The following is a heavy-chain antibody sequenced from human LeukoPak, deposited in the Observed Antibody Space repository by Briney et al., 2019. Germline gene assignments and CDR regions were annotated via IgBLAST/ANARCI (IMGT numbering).Heavy chain of an antibody. CDR3: AREDPPNYDFWSGYFDY. CDR1: GGSTSSYY. CDR2: IYTSGST. J-gene: IGHJ4*02. Sequence: SETLSLTCTVSGGSTSSYYWSWIRQPAGKGLEWIGRIYTSGSTNYNPSLKSRVTMSVDTSKNQFSLKLSSVTAADTAVYYCAREDPPNYDFWSGYFDYWGQGTLVTVSS. V-gene: IGHV4-4*07. D-gene: IGHD3-3*01.